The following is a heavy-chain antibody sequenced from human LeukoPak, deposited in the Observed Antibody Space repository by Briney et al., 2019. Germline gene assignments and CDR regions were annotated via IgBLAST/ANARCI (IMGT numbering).Heavy chain of an antibody. D-gene: IGHD4-17*01. CDR2: IYTSGST. CDR1: GGSISSGSYY. J-gene: IGHJ4*02. V-gene: IGHV4-61*02. Sequence: PSQTLSLTCTVSGGSISSGSYYWSWIRQPAGKGLEWIGRIYTSGSTNYNPSLKSRVTISVDTSKNQFSLKLSSVTAADTAVYYCARTRGGDYGWPLDYWGQGTLVTVSS. CDR3: ARTRGGDYGWPLDY.